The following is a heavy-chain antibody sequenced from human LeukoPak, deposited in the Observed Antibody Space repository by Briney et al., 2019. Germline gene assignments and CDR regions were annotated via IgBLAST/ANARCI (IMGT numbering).Heavy chain of an antibody. CDR2: IYYSGST. D-gene: IGHD3-10*01. V-gene: IGHV4-31*03. CDR3: ARPAYGKGYYGMDV. Sequence: SETLSLTCTVSGGSISSGGYYWSWIRQHPGKGLEWIGYIYYSGSTYYNPSLKSRVTISVDTSKNQLSLKLSSVTAADTAVYYCARPAYGKGYYGMDVWGKGTTVTVSS. J-gene: IGHJ6*04. CDR1: GGSISSGGYY.